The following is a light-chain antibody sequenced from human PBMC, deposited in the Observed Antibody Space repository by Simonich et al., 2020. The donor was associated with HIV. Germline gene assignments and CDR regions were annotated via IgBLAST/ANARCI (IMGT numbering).Light chain of an antibody. V-gene: IGKV1-39*01. CDR1: QSISSY. CDR2: AAS. J-gene: IGKJ2*01. Sequence: DIQMTKSPSSLSASIGDRVTITCRASQSISSYLNWYQQKPGEAPKLLIYAASSLQSGVPSRFSGSGYGTDFTLTISSLQPEDFATYYCQQSYSTPRTFGQGTKLEIK. CDR3: QQSYSTPRT.